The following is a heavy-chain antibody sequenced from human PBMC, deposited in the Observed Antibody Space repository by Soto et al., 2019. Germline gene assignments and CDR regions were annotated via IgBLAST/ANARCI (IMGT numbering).Heavy chain of an antibody. CDR2: VYWDDDK. CDR3: AHCRGGVASF. J-gene: IGHJ4*02. Sequence: QITLNESGPTLVKPTQTLTLTCTFSGFSLSTRDVGVGWIRQPPGEALEWLGVVYWDDDKTYSPSLKSRLTITKETSKNQVVLRMTKVDLVDTATYYCAHCRGGVASFWGQGTLVTVSS. D-gene: IGHD3-16*01. CDR1: GFSLSTRDVG. V-gene: IGHV2-5*02.